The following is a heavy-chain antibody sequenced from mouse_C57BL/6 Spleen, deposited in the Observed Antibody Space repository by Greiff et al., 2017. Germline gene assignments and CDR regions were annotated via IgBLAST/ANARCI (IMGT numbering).Heavy chain of an antibody. V-gene: IGHV14-4*01. CDR2: IDPENGDT. CDR3: TTGYRDYYAMDY. CDR1: GFIIKDDY. D-gene: IGHD2-14*01. Sequence: EVQLQQSGAELVRPGASVKLSCTASGFIIKDDYMHWVKQRPEQGLEWIGWIDPENGDTEYASKFQGKATITADTSSNTAYLQLSSLTSEDTAVYYCTTGYRDYYAMDYWGQGTSVTVSS. J-gene: IGHJ4*01.